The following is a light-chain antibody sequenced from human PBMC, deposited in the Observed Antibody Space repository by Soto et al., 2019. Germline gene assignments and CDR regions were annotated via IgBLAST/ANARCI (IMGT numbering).Light chain of an antibody. Sequence: QSVLTQPPSVSGAPGQRVTISCTGSSSNIGAGYDVHWYQQLPGTAPKLLIYGNSNRPSGVPDRFSGSKSGTSASRAITGLQAEDEADYYCQSYDSSLSGRYVFGTGTKLTVL. V-gene: IGLV1-40*01. CDR3: QSYDSSLSGRYV. J-gene: IGLJ1*01. CDR2: GNS. CDR1: SSNIGAGYD.